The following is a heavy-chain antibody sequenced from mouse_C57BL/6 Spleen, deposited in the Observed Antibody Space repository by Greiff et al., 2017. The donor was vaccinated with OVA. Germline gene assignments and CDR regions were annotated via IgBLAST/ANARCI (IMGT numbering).Heavy chain of an antibody. D-gene: IGHD2-3*01. CDR2: IDPETGGT. V-gene: IGHV1-15*01. CDR1: GYTFTDYE. CDR3: TRDDGYYLGGYYGV. J-gene: IGHJ1*03. Sequence: QVQLQQSGAELVRPGASVTLSCKASGYTFTDYEMHWVKQTPVHGLEWIGAIDPETGGTAYNQKFKGKAILTADKSSSTAYMELRSLTSEDSAVYYCTRDDGYYLGGYYGVWGTGTTVTVSS.